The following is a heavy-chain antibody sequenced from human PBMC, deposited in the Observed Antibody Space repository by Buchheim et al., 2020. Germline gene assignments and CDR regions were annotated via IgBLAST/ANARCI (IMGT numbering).Heavy chain of an antibody. CDR1: GFTFSSYW. CDR3: ARERVLANYYYYGMDV. D-gene: IGHD2/OR15-2a*01. Sequence: EVQLVESGGGLVQPGGSLRLSCAASGFTFSSYWMSWVRQAPGKGLEWVANIKQDGSEKYYVDSVKGRFTISSDNAKNSLYLQMNSLRAEDTAVYYCARERVLANYYYYGMDVWGQGTT. CDR2: IKQDGSEK. V-gene: IGHV3-7*01. J-gene: IGHJ6*02.